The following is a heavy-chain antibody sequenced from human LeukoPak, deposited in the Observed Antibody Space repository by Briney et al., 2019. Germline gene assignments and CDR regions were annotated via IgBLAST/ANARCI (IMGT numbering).Heavy chain of an antibody. CDR1: GGSISSYY. J-gene: IGHJ3*02. CDR3: ARXSRVDGSYXWHRDDAFDI. CDR2: IYTSGST. Sequence: PSETLSLTCTVSGGSISSYYWSWIRQPAGKGLEWIGRIYTSGSTNYNPSLKSRVTMSVDTSKNQFSLKLSPVTAADTAVYYCARXSRVDGSYXWHRDDAFDIWGQGTMVTVSS. D-gene: IGHD1-26*01. V-gene: IGHV4-4*07.